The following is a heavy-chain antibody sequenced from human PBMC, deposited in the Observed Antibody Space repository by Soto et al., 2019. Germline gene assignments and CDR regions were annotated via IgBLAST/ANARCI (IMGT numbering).Heavy chain of an antibody. CDR3: AGVDFRAGMAVPTPIAACFVP. CDR1: GGSISPSGGFF. D-gene: IGHD6-19*01. Sequence: LSFTSIVSGGSISPSGGFFWGWIRQPPGKGLEWIGIISDSGNTYYNPPLKSRVTMSVDTSKNQFSLTVTTRTATDTAVYYCAGVDFRAGMAVPTPIAACFVPWGQGSLVTVSS. J-gene: IGHJ5*02. CDR2: ISDSGNT. V-gene: IGHV4-39*01.